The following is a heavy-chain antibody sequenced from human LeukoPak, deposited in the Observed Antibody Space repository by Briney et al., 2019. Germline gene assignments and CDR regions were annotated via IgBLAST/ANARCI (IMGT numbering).Heavy chain of an antibody. Sequence: ASVKVSCKASGYTFTSYGISWVRQAPGQGLEWMGWISAYNGNTNYAQKPQGRVTMTTDTSTSTAYMELRSLRSDDTAVYYCARDRGDRNYYDSSGYYNYFDYWGQGTLVTVSS. CDR2: ISAYNGNT. CDR3: ARDRGDRNYYDSSGYYNYFDY. D-gene: IGHD3-22*01. J-gene: IGHJ4*02. CDR1: GYTFTSYG. V-gene: IGHV1-18*01.